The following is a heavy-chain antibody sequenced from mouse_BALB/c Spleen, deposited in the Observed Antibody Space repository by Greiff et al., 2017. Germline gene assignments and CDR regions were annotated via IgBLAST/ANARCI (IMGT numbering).Heavy chain of an antibody. CDR3: AKAYYRYHYAMDY. CDR1: GFNIKDTY. V-gene: IGHV14-3*02. CDR2: IDPANGNT. J-gene: IGHJ4*01. Sequence: DVQLQESGAELVKPGASVKLSCTASGFNIKDTYMHWVKQRPEQGLEWIGRIDPANGNTKYDPKFQGKATITADTSSNTAYLQLSSLTSEDTAVYYCAKAYYRYHYAMDYWGQGTSVTVSS. D-gene: IGHD2-14*01.